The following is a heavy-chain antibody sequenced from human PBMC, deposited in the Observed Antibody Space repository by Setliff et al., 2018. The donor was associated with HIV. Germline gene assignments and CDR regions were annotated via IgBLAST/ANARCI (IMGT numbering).Heavy chain of an antibody. Sequence: PGGSLRLSCVASGFTFSPDWMHWVRKAQGKGLVWVSLINSDGSSTRYADSVKGRFTISRDNAKNTLYLQMNSVRAEDTAVYYCARARYMDVWGKGTTVTVSS. D-gene: IGHD6-6*01. CDR1: GFTFSPDW. J-gene: IGHJ6*03. V-gene: IGHV3-74*01. CDR3: ARARYMDV. CDR2: INSDGSST.